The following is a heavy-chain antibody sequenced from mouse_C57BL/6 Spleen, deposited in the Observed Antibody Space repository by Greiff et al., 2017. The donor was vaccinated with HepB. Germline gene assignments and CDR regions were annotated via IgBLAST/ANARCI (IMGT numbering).Heavy chain of an antibody. CDR1: GYTFTDYN. CDR2: INPNNGGT. CDR3: ARRYYDYPAWFAY. Sequence: VQLQQSGPELVKPGASVKIPCKASGYTFTDYNMDWVKQSHGKSLEWIGDINPNNGGTIYNQKFKGKATLTVDKSSSTAYMELRSLTSEDTAVYDCARRYYDYPAWFAYWGQGTLVTVSA. J-gene: IGHJ3*01. D-gene: IGHD2-4*01. V-gene: IGHV1-18*01.